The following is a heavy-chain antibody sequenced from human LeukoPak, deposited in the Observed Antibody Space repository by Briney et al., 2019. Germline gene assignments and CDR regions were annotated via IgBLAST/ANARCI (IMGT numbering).Heavy chain of an antibody. CDR2: IYYSGST. Sequence: NPSETLSLTCTVSGGSISSYYWSWIRQPPGKGLEWIGYIYYSGSTNYNPSLKSRVTISVDTSKNQFSLKLSSVTAADTAVYYCARANEADWFDPWGQGTLVTVSS. CDR3: ARANEADWFDP. CDR1: GGSISSYY. V-gene: IGHV4-59*08. D-gene: IGHD1-1*01. J-gene: IGHJ5*02.